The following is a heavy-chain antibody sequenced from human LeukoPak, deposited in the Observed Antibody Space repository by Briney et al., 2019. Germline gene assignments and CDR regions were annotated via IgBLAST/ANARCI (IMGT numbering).Heavy chain of an antibody. CDR3: ARDDVTTGGAIDY. CDR1: GYTFTGYY. D-gene: IGHD4-17*01. CDR2: INPNSGGT. Sequence: ASVKVSCKASGYTFTGYYMHWVRQAPGQGLEWMGWINPNSGGTNYAQKFQGRVTMTRDTSISTAYLELSRLRSDDTAVYYCARDDVTTGGAIDYWGQGTLVTVSS. J-gene: IGHJ4*02. V-gene: IGHV1-2*02.